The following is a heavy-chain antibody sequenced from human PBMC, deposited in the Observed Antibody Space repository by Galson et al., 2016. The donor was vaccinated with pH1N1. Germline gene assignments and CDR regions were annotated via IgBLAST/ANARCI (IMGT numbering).Heavy chain of an antibody. D-gene: IGHD2-8*02. CDR3: AHRSQDGTGGVCYWGFDY. CDR2: IYWDDDK. CDR1: GFSLSTSGVG. Sequence: PALVKPTQTLTLTCTFSGFSLSTSGVGVGWIRQPPGKALEWLALIYWDDDKRYSPSLKSRLTITKDTSKNQVVLTMTNMDPVDTATYYCAHRSQDGTGGVCYWGFDYWGQGTLVTVSS. J-gene: IGHJ4*02. V-gene: IGHV2-5*02.